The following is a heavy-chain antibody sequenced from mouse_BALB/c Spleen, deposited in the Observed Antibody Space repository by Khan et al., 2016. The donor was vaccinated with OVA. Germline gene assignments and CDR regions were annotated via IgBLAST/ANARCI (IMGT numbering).Heavy chain of an antibody. CDR2: ISNGGSYT. CDR3: AIHRCTSPAAWFAY. Sequence: EVELVESGGDLVKPGGSLKLSCETSGFTFSSYGMSWVRQTPDKRLEWVATISNGGSYTYYPDSVKGRLTISRDNAKNTLSLQMSSLKSEDTAMYYCAIHRCTSPAAWFAYWGQGTLVTVSA. D-gene: IGHD2-14*01. J-gene: IGHJ3*01. CDR1: GFTFSSYG. V-gene: IGHV5-6*01.